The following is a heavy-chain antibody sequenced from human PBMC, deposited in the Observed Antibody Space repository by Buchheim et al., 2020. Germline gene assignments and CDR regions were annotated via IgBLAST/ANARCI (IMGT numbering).Heavy chain of an antibody. J-gene: IGHJ4*02. V-gene: IGHV3-33*01. Sequence: QVQLVESGGGVVQPGRSLRLSCAASGFTFSSYGMHWVRQAPGKGLEWVAVIWYDGSNKYYADSAKGRFTISRDNSKNTLYLQMNSLRAEDTAVYYCARGRDYYDSSGYPDYWGQGTL. D-gene: IGHD3-22*01. CDR1: GFTFSSYG. CDR2: IWYDGSNK. CDR3: ARGRDYYDSSGYPDY.